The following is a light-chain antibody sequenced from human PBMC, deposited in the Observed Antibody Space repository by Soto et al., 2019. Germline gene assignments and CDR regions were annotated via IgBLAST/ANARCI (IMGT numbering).Light chain of an antibody. CDR3: MQALQTTRT. J-gene: IGKJ1*01. CDR1: QILLHKNGNNY. CDR2: MGS. Sequence: DSVMTKSPLSLPVTPGEAASISCMSSQILLHKNGNNYFNWYLQKPGQSPRLLIYMGSKRASGVPDRFSGSGSGTYFKLKISRVEAGDAGVYYCMQALQTTRTFGQGTKVDIK. V-gene: IGKV2-28*01.